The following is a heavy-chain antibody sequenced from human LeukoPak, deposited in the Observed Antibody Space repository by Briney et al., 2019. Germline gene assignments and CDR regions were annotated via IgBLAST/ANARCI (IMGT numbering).Heavy chain of an antibody. CDR3: ARGGNCSGGSCYSFPGASFDH. D-gene: IGHD2-15*01. Sequence: KPSETLSLTCTVSGGSISGYYWSWIRQPPGKELEWIGFIYYSGSTNYHPSLKSRVTISVDTSNNRFSLKLTSVTAADTAIYYCARGGNCSGGSCYSFPGASFDHWGPGTLVTVSP. CDR2: IYYSGST. J-gene: IGHJ4*02. V-gene: IGHV4-59*01. CDR1: GGSISGYY.